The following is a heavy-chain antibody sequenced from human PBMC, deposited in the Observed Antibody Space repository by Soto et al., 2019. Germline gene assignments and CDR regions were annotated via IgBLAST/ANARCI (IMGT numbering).Heavy chain of an antibody. D-gene: IGHD2-2*01. J-gene: IGHJ6*02. V-gene: IGHV4-34*01. CDR3: ARGICSSTSCYPPGVYGMDV. CDR1: GGSFSGYY. Sequence: SETLSLTCAVYGGSFSGYYWSWIRQPPGKGLEWIGEINHSGSTNYNPSLKSRVTISVDTSKNQFSLKLSSVTAADTAVYYCARGICSSTSCYPPGVYGMDVWGQGTTVTVSS. CDR2: INHSGST.